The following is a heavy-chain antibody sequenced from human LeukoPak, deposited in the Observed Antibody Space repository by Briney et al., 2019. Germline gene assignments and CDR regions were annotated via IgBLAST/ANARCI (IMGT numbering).Heavy chain of an antibody. J-gene: IGHJ4*02. D-gene: IGHD3-22*01. Sequence: GGSLRLSCAASGFTFSSYSMSWVRQAPGKGLEWVSGTSDRGDYTYYADSVKGRFTISRDNSKNTLYLQMNSLRAEDTAVYYCASSNYYDSSGYDYWGQGTLVTVSS. CDR1: GFTFSSYS. CDR2: TSDRGDYT. CDR3: ASSNYYDSSGYDY. V-gene: IGHV3-23*01.